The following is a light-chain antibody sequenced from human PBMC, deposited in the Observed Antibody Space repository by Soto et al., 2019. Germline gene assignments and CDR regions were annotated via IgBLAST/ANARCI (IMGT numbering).Light chain of an antibody. CDR2: WAS. Sequence: DIVMTQSPDSLAVSLGERATINCKSSQSVLYSSNNNNYLAWYQQKPGQPPKLLIYWASTRESGVPDRFRGSGSGTDFTLTSSSLQAEDVAVYYCQQYYSNPGTFGQGTKVEIK. CDR3: QQYYSNPGT. J-gene: IGKJ1*01. CDR1: QSVLYSSNNNNY. V-gene: IGKV4-1*01.